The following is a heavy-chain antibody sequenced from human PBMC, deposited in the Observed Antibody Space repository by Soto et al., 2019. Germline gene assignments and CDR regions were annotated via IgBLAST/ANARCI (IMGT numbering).Heavy chain of an antibody. CDR1: GFTFSSYG. Sequence: GGSLRLSCAASGFTFSSYGMHWVRQAPGKGLEWVELIWYDGGNKYYADSVKGRFTISRDNSKNTLYLQMNSLRAEDTAVYYCARDYDSSGYPRYYFDDWGQGTLVTVSS. CDR3: ARDYDSSGYPRYYFDD. J-gene: IGHJ4*02. CDR2: IWYDGGNK. V-gene: IGHV3-33*01. D-gene: IGHD3-22*01.